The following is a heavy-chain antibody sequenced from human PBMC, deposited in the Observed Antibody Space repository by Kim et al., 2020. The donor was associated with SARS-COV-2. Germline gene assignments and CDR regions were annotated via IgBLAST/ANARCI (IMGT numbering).Heavy chain of an antibody. CDR3: AKDLGYTYDVLDY. V-gene: IGHV3-23*01. J-gene: IGHJ4*02. CDR1: GFTFRRYA. CDR2: ITGDGGST. D-gene: IGHD5-18*01. Sequence: GGSLRLSCAASGFTFRRYAMIWVRQAPGKGLEWVSSITGDGGSTYYAHSVKGRFTISRDNSKNTLYLEMNSLRADDTAVYYCAKDLGYTYDVLDYWGQGTLVTVSS.